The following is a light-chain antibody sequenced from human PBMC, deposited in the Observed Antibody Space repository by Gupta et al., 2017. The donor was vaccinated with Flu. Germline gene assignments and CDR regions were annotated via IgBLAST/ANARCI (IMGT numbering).Light chain of an antibody. V-gene: IGKV1-5*03. CDR3: QQESSSSKT. CDR2: KAS. J-gene: IGKJ1*01. Sequence: DVHMTQSPSILSASVGDRVTITCRTSQSVGDWLGWYQDKPGKAPQVLIYKASTVNGGVPSRFSGSGSGTXFTLTIXRLQPDDGAVYYCQQESSSSKTFGXGTKVEIK. CDR1: QSVGDW.